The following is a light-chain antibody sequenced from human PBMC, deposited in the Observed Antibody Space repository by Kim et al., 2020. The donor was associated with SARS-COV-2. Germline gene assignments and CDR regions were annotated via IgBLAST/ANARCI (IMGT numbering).Light chain of an antibody. Sequence: QSALTQPASVSGSPGQSITISCTGTSSDVGSYNLVSWYQQHPGKAPKLMIYEVSKRPSGVSNRFSGSKSGNTASLTISGLQAEDEAYYYCCSYAGSWVFGGGTQLTVL. V-gene: IGLV2-23*02. CDR3: CSYAGSWV. CDR1: SSDVGSYNL. CDR2: EVS. J-gene: IGLJ3*02.